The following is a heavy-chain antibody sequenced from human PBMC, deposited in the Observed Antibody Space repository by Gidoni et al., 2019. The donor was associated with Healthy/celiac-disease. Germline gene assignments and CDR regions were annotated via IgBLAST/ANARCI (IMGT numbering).Heavy chain of an antibody. CDR2: IYTSGST. D-gene: IGHD6-13*01. J-gene: IGHJ1*01. CDR1: GGSISSGIYY. Sequence: QVQLQESGPGLVKPSQTLSLTCTVSGGSISSGIYYWSWIRQPAGKGLEWIGRIYTSGSTNYNPSLKSRVTISVDTSKNQFSLKLSSVTAADTAVYYCARDPGRYSSSLNPAEYFQHWGQGTLVTVSS. CDR3: ARDPGRYSSSLNPAEYFQH. V-gene: IGHV4-61*02.